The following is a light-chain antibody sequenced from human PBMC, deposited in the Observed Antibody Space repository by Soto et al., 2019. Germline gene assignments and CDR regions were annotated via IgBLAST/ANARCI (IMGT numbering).Light chain of an antibody. CDR2: EVT. CDR1: SSDVGAYKY. J-gene: IGLJ3*02. V-gene: IGLV2-8*01. CDR3: TSYVGNDILV. Sequence: QSALTQPPSASGSPGQSVTISCTGTSSDVGAYKYVSWYQQYPGKAPKLMIYEVTKRTSGVPDLFSGSKSGNTASLTVSGLQAEDEANYYCTSYVGNDILVFGGGTKLTVL.